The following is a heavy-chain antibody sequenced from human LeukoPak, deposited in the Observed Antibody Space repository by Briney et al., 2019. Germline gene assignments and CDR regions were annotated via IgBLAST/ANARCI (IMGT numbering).Heavy chain of an antibody. CDR1: GFTFSSYG. V-gene: IGHV3-33*01. J-gene: IGHJ3*02. D-gene: IGHD3-10*01. CDR3: ARDFTVRGVIIGAFDI. CDR2: IWYDGSNK. Sequence: GGSLRLSCAASGFTFSSYGMHWVRQAPGKGREGVAVIWYDGSNKYYADSVKGRFTISRDNSKNTLYLQMNSLRAEDTAVYYCARDFTVRGVIIGAFDIWGQGTMVTVSS.